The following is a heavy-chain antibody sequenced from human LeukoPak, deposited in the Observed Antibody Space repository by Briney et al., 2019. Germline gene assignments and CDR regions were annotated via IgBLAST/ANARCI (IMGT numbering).Heavy chain of an antibody. V-gene: IGHV3-48*03. D-gene: IGHD2-2*01. J-gene: IGHJ6*03. Sequence: GGSLRLSCAASGFTFSSYEMNWVRQAPGKGLEWISYISASGTITHYADSVEGRFTISRDNAKNSLYLQMNSLSAEDTAVYYCGRAGPVTKDHFMDVWGKGTTVTVSS. CDR2: ISASGTIT. CDR3: GRAGPVTKDHFMDV. CDR1: GFTFSSYE.